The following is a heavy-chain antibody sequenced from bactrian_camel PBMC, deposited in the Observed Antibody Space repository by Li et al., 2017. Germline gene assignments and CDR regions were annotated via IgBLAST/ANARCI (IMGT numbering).Heavy chain of an antibody. CDR3: AADPEGPWIPHGTCGIATIAQDNGY. J-gene: IGHJ6*01. Sequence: LVESGGGSVQAGESLRLSCAASRPTLSNYCMGWFRQAPGKEREAVATTNSDGTADYADSVKGRFTISKHRDGNTLTLEMNNLKPENTATYYCAADPEGPWIPHGTCGIATIAQDNGYWGQGTQVTVS. CDR2: TNSDGTA. CDR1: RPTLSNYC. D-gene: IGHD4*01. V-gene: IGHV3S55*01.